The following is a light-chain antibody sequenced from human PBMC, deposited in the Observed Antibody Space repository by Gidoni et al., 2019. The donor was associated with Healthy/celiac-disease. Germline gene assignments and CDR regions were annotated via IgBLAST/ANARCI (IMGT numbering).Light chain of an antibody. CDR1: SSNIGSNT. CDR2: SNK. V-gene: IGLV1-44*01. J-gene: IGLJ2*01. Sequence: QSVLTQPPSASGTPGQRVTISSSGSSSNIGSNTVNWYQQLPGTAPKLLIYSNKQRPSGVPDRFSGSKSGTSASLAISGLQSEDEADYYCAAWDDSLNGRVVFGGGTKLTVL. CDR3: AAWDDSLNGRVV.